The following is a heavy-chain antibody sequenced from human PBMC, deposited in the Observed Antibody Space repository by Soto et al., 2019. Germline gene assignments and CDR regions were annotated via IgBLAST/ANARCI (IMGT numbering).Heavy chain of an antibody. CDR2: IYWDDVK. J-gene: IGHJ1*01. D-gene: IGHD3-10*01. CDR3: AHSEGFGDYVQH. CDR1: GFSLSTSGVG. V-gene: IGHV2-5*02. Sequence: QITLKESGPPLVKPTQTLTLTCTFSGFSLSTSGVGVGWIRQPPGKALEWLGIIYWDDVKWCSPSLKTRLTLTKDTSKNQVVLIMTNMDPVDTATYYCAHSEGFGDYVQHWGQGTLVTVSS.